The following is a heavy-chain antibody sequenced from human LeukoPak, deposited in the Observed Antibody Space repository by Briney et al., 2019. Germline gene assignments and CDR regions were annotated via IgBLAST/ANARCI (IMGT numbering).Heavy chain of an antibody. CDR3: ARDLEMTTVTPWAFDI. V-gene: IGHV7-4-1*02. D-gene: IGHD4-17*01. CDR2: INTNTGNP. Sequence: GASVKVSCKASGYTFTDYYIHWVRQAPGQGLEWMGWINTNTGNPTYVQGFTGRFVFSLDTSVSTAYLQISSLKAEDTAVYYCARDLEMTTVTPWAFDIWGQGTMVTVSS. CDR1: GYTFTDYY. J-gene: IGHJ3*02.